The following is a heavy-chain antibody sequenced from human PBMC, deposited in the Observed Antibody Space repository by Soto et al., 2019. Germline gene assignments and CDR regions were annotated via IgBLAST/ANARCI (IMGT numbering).Heavy chain of an antibody. J-gene: IGHJ4*02. V-gene: IGHV1-18*01. Sequence: ASLKFSCKASGYTFSDYVISGWRQAPGQGLEWMGWRNGYNGNTNYAQKFQGRVSMTTDTSTSTAYLELRSLRYDDKAVFYCASDVAYSTSYPKFEYWGQGSLVNVSS. CDR2: RNGYNGNT. CDR1: GYTFSDYV. D-gene: IGHD6-6*01. CDR3: ASDVAYSTSYPKFEY.